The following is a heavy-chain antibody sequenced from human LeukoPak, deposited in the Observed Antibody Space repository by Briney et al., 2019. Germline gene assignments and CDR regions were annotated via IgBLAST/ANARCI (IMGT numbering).Heavy chain of an antibody. J-gene: IGHJ6*03. D-gene: IGHD6-13*01. V-gene: IGHV1-18*01. Sequence: ASVKVSCKASGYTFTSYGISWVRQAPGQGLEWMGWISAYNGNTNYAQKLQGRVTMTTDTSTSTAYMELRSLRSDDTGVYYCARDGYSSSWYYLDGYYYYMDVWGKGSTVSVSS. CDR2: ISAYNGNT. CDR3: ARDGYSSSWYYLDGYYYYMDV. CDR1: GYTFTSYG.